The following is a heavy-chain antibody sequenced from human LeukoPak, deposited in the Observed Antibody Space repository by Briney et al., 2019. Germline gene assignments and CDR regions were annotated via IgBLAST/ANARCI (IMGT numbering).Heavy chain of an antibody. D-gene: IGHD3-10*01. Sequence: ASVKVSCKASGYTFTSYGISWVRQAPGQGLEWMGWISAYNGNTNYAQKLQGRVTMTTDTSTSTANMELRSLRSDDTAVYYCARRGGTEYYFDYWGQGTLVTVSS. V-gene: IGHV1-18*01. J-gene: IGHJ4*02. CDR2: ISAYNGNT. CDR1: GYTFTSYG. CDR3: ARRGGTEYYFDY.